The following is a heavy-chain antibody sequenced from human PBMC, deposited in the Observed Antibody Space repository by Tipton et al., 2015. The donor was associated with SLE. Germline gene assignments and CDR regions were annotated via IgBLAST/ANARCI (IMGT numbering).Heavy chain of an antibody. D-gene: IGHD6-6*01. Sequence: QSGAEVKKPGSSVKVSCKASGGTFSSYAISWVRQAPGQGLEWMGGIIPIFGTANYAQKFQGRVTMTTDTSTSTAYMELRSLRSDDTAVYYCARKAPAARSLDYWGQGTLVTVSS. J-gene: IGHJ4*02. CDR1: GGTFSSYA. V-gene: IGHV1-69*05. CDR3: ARKAPAARSLDY. CDR2: IIPIFGTA.